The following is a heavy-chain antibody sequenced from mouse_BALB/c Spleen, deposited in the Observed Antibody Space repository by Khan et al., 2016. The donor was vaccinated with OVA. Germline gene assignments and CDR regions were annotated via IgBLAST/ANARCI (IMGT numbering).Heavy chain of an antibody. J-gene: IGHJ4*01. Sequence: DLVKPGASVKLSCKASGYTFTSYWINWIKQRPGQGLEWIGRIAPGSSNVYYNDMVRGKVTLTVDTSSSTAYIQLDSLSSEDSAVYFCARENYFGRSTYAMDYWGQGTSVTVSS. CDR2: IAPGSSNV. CDR1: GYTFTSYW. V-gene: IGHV1S41*01. D-gene: IGHD1-1*01. CDR3: ARENYFGRSTYAMDY.